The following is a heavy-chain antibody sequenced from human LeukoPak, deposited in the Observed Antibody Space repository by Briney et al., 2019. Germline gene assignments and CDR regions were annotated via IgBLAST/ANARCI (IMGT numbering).Heavy chain of an antibody. Sequence: SVKVSCKASGGTFSSYAISWVRQAPGQGQEWMGGIIPIFGIANYAQKFQGRVTITADKSPSTAYMELSSLRSEDTAVYYCARAIDSSSSHFFNYWGQGTLVTVSS. V-gene: IGHV1-69*10. CDR1: GGTFSSYA. CDR2: IIPIFGIA. D-gene: IGHD6-6*01. CDR3: ARAIDSSSSHFFNY. J-gene: IGHJ4*02.